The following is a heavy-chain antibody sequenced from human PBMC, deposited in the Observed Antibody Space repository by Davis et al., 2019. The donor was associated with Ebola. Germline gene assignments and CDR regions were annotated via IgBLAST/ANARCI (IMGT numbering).Heavy chain of an antibody. CDR1: GFTFSSYG. D-gene: IGHD3-22*01. Sequence: ESLKISCAASGFTFSSYGMHWVRQPPGKGLEWIGEIYHSGSTNYNPSLKSRVTISVDKSKNQFHLKLSSVTAADTAVYYCARDYYDSSGYLWYFENWGQGTLVTVSS. CDR3: ARDYYDSSGYLWYFEN. CDR2: IYHSGST. V-gene: IGHV4/OR15-8*01. J-gene: IGHJ4*02.